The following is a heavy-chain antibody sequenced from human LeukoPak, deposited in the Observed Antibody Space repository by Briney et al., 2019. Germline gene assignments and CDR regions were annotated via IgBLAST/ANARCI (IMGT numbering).Heavy chain of an antibody. J-gene: IGHJ5*02. D-gene: IGHD6-6*01. Sequence: GESLKISCKGSGYSFTNYWIGWVRQMPGKGLEWMGTIYPGDSDTRYSPSFQGQVTISADKSISTAYLQWSSLKASDTAMYYCVRRGYSRSSPWVDPWGQGTLVSVSS. CDR1: GYSFTNYW. CDR2: IYPGDSDT. V-gene: IGHV5-51*01. CDR3: VRRGYSRSSPWVDP.